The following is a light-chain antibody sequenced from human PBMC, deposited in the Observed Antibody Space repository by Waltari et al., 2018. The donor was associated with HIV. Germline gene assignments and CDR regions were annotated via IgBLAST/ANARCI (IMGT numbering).Light chain of an antibody. Sequence: QSALTQPASVSGSPGQSITISCTGTSSDIGGFNYVSWYQHHPGNDPKLLIYEVTNRPSGVSNRFSGSKSVNTAFLTISGLQAEDEADYYCTSATHNNLIFGGGTKLTVL. CDR2: EVT. V-gene: IGLV2-14*01. J-gene: IGLJ2*01. CDR1: SSDIGGFNY. CDR3: TSATHNNLI.